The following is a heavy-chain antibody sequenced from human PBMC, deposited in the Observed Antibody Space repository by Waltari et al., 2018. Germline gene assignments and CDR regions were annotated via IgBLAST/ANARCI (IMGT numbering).Heavy chain of an antibody. Sequence: QESGPGLLKPSETLSLTCAVSGGSVTDTSYFWGWIRQAPGKGLEWLGNIYYDGNTNYNPSLKRRVAISVDTSQKQCSLKLTSVTATDTAVYYCARQGLYCRSCNCVGLDFSHWGQGTLVAVS. CDR3: ARQGLYCRSCNCVGLDFSH. D-gene: IGHD3-3*01. CDR1: GGSVTDTSYF. J-gene: IGHJ4*02. V-gene: IGHV4-39*01. CDR2: IYYDGNT.